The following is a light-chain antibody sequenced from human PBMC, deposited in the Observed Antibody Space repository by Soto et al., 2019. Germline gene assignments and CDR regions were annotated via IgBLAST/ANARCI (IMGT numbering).Light chain of an antibody. J-gene: IGKJ1*01. CDR2: GPS. CDR3: QQYGSTPRT. V-gene: IGKV3-20*01. Sequence: EIVLTQSPGTLSLSPGERATLSCRASQSISSDYLAWYQQKPGQAPRLLIYGPSSRATGIPDRFSGSGSGTDFSLTISRLEPEDFAVYYCQQYGSTPRTFGPGIKVDIK. CDR1: QSISSDY.